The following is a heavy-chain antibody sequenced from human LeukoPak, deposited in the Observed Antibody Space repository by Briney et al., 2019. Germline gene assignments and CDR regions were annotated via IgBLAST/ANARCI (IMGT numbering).Heavy chain of an antibody. CDR3: ARDRGIIAAPHGMDV. Sequence: GGSLRLSCAASGLTVSSNYMSWVRQAPGKGLEWVSVIYSGGSTYYADSVKGRFTISRDNSKNTLYLQMNSLRAEDTAVYYCARDRGIIAAPHGMDVWGQGTTVTVSS. J-gene: IGHJ6*02. CDR1: GLTVSSNY. V-gene: IGHV3-66*01. D-gene: IGHD6-25*01. CDR2: IYSGGST.